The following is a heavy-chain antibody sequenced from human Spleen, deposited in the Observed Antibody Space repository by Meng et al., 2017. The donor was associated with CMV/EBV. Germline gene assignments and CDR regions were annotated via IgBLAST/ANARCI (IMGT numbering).Heavy chain of an antibody. J-gene: IGHJ6*02. D-gene: IGHD5-12*01. Sequence: SLRLSCAASGFPFDDYAMHWVRQVPGKGLEGVSGISWNSGKIGYADSVKGRFTISRDNAKNSLYLQMNTLRPEDTALYYCTRSGLGMDVWGQGTTVTVSS. CDR1: GFPFDDYA. V-gene: IGHV3-9*01. CDR2: ISWNSGKI. CDR3: TRSGLGMDV.